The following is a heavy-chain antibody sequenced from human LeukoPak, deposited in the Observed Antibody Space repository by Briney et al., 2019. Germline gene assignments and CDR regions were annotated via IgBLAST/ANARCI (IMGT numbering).Heavy chain of an antibody. J-gene: IGHJ4*02. CDR2: IRGSGSET. CDR1: GFTFNSYA. CDR3: AKGSIAAPVDY. V-gene: IGHV3-23*01. Sequence: GGSLRLSCVGSGFTFNSYAMSWVRQAPGKGLEWVCGIRGSGSETFYADSVKGRFTISRDNSKNTLYLRMNSLRAEDTAVYYCAKGSIAAPVDYWGQGTLVTVSS. D-gene: IGHD6-6*01.